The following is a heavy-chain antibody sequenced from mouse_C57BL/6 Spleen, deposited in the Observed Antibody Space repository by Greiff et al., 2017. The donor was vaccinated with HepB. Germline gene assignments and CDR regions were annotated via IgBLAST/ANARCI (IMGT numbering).Heavy chain of an antibody. CDR2: IDPENGDT. CDR1: GFNIKDDY. CDR3: TTLYGSRSAY. Sequence: VQLQQSGAELVRPGASVTLSCTASGFNIKDDYMHWVKQRPEQGLEWIGWIDPENGDTEYASPFQGKATITADTSSNTAYLQRSSLTSEDTAVYYCTTLYGSRSAYWGQVTLVTVSA. D-gene: IGHD1-1*01. V-gene: IGHV14-4*01. J-gene: IGHJ3*01.